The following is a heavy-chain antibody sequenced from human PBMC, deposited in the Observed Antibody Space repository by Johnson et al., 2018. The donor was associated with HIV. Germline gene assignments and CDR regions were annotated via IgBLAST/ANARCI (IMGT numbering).Heavy chain of an antibody. CDR3: AKGEAATTVTLDI. D-gene: IGHD4-11*01. J-gene: IGHJ3*02. V-gene: IGHV3-30-3*02. CDR2: ISYDGSNK. Sequence: FSSYAMHWVRQAPGRGLEWVAVISYDGSNKYYADSVKGRFTISRDNSKNTLYLQMNSLRAEDTAVYYCAKGEAATTVTLDIWGQGTMVTVSS. CDR1: FSSYA.